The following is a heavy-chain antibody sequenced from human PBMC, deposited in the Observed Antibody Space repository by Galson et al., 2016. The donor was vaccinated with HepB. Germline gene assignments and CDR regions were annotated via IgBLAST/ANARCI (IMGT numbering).Heavy chain of an antibody. D-gene: IGHD3-10*01. V-gene: IGHV3-74*01. CDR3: ARAGGVRWLDV. CDR1: GFTFSVYW. J-gene: IGHJ6*02. Sequence: SLRLSCAASGFTFSVYWMHWVRQVPGKGLEWVSRITGDESGSTSAASVKGRFTISRDNARNTVYLQLNSLRVEDTAVYYCARAGGVRWLDVWGQGTTVTVAS. CDR2: ITGDESGS.